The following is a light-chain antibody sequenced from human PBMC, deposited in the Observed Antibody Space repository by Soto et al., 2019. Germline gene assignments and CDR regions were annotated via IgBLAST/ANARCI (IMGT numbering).Light chain of an antibody. CDR3: QQRSNWPTTWT. J-gene: IGKJ1*01. CDR2: DAS. CDR1: QSISSY. V-gene: IGKV3-11*01. Sequence: EIVLTQSPATLSLSPGERANLSCRASQSISSYLAWYQQKPGQAPRLLIYDASNRATGIPARFSGSGSGTDFTLTISSLEPEDFAVYYCQQRSNWPTTWTFGQGTKVEIK.